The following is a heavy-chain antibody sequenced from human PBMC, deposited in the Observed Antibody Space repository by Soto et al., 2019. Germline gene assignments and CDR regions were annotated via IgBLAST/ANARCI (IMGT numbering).Heavy chain of an antibody. CDR3: AGDQGTDYYGSGTDY. D-gene: IGHD3-10*01. CDR1: GYTFTSYY. Sequence: QVQLVQSGAEVKKPGASVKVSCKASGYTFTSYYMHWVRQAPGQRLEWMGIINASGGSTSYAQKFQGRVTMTRDTSTSTVYMELSSLGSEDTAVYYGAGDQGTDYYGSGTDYWGQGTLVTVSS. CDR2: INASGGST. V-gene: IGHV1-46*01. J-gene: IGHJ4*02.